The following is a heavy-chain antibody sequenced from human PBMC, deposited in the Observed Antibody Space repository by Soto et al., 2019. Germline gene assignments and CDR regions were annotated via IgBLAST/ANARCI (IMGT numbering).Heavy chain of an antibody. Sequence: PSETLSLTCTVSGGSFSNYYWSWMRQSPGKGLEWIGYIYYSGSTNYNPSLKSRVTISLDTSKNQLSLKLSPVTAADTAVYYCARGAAVAGRFDYWGQGALVTVSS. CDR1: GGSFSNYY. V-gene: IGHV4-59*01. D-gene: IGHD6-19*01. J-gene: IGHJ4*02. CDR2: IYYSGST. CDR3: ARGAAVAGRFDY.